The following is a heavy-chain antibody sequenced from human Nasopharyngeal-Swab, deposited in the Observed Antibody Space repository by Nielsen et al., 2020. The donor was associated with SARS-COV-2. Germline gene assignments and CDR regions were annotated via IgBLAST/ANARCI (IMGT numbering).Heavy chain of an antibody. Sequence: SETLSLTCTVSVGSISSGGYYWSWIRQHPGKGLEWIGYIYYSGSTYYNPSLKSRVTISVDTSKNQFSLKLSSGTAADTAVYYCARDEGAKVVRGSRVGGMDVWGQGTTVTVSS. CDR1: VGSISSGGYY. V-gene: IGHV4-31*03. CDR2: IYYSGST. J-gene: IGHJ6*02. CDR3: ARDEGAKVVRGSRVGGMDV. D-gene: IGHD3-10*01.